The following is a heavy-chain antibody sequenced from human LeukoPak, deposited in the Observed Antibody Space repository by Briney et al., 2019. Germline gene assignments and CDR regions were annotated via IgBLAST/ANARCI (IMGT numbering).Heavy chain of an antibody. CDR1: GFTFSSYG. J-gene: IGHJ1*01. V-gene: IGHV3-30*02. D-gene: IGHD6-19*01. CDR2: IRYDGSNK. CDR3: ARVTAVAGNAEYFQH. Sequence: PGGSLRLSCAASGFTFSSYGTHWVRQAPGKGREWVAFIRYDGSNKYYADSVKGRFTISRDNSKNTLYLQMNSLRAEDTAAYYCARVTAVAGNAEYFQHWGQGTLVTVSS.